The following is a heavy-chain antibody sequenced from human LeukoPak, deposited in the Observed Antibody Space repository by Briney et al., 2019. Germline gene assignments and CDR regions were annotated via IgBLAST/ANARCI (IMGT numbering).Heavy chain of an antibody. D-gene: IGHD7-27*01. CDR3: AKANWGSGY. CDR1: GFTFSSYA. V-gene: IGHV3-23*01. J-gene: IGHJ4*02. Sequence: GGSLRLSCAASGFTFSSYAMSWVRQAPGTGLEWVSTITVSGGSTYYADSVKGRFTISRDNSKNTLDLQMNSLRAEDTAVYYCAKANWGSGYWGQGTLVTVSS. CDR2: ITVSGGST.